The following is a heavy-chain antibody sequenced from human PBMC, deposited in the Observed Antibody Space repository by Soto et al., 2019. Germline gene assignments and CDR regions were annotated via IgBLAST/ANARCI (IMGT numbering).Heavy chain of an antibody. CDR2: SRNRVKSFTT. D-gene: IGHD3-3*01. CDR3: ARASTPDSTGYDY. J-gene: IGHJ4*02. V-gene: IGHV3-72*01. CDR1: GFTLSDHD. Sequence: EVQLVESGGGLVQPGGSLRLSCAASGFTLSDHDLDWVRQAPGKGLEWVGRSRNRVKSFTTAYAASVRGRFTFSRDYSTKSLYLQMNSLKTDDTAVYYCARASTPDSTGYDYWGQGTLVTVSS.